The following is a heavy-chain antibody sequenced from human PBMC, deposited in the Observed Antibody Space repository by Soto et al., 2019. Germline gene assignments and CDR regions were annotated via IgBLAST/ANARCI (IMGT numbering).Heavy chain of an antibody. CDR1: GFTVSSNY. CDR2: IYSGGST. Sequence: PGGSLRLSCAAAGFTVSSNYMSWVRQAPGKGLEWVSVIYSGGSTYYADSVKGRFTISRDNSKNTLYLQMNSLSAEDTAVYYCAREIYSSSSLFNYYYYYMDVWGKGTTVTVSS. J-gene: IGHJ6*03. D-gene: IGHD6-6*01. V-gene: IGHV3-66*01. CDR3: AREIYSSSSLFNYYYYYMDV.